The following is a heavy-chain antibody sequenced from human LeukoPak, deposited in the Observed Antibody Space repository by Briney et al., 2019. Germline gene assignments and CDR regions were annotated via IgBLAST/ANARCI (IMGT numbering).Heavy chain of an antibody. CDR1: GGSISSYY. D-gene: IGHD1-26*01. Sequence: PSETLSLTCTVSGGSISSYYWSWIRQPPGKGLEWIGYIYYSGSTNYNPSLKSRVTISVDTSKNQFSLKLSSVTAADTAVYYCARRLSGSYQVPPPYYMDVWGKGTTVTVSS. J-gene: IGHJ6*03. V-gene: IGHV4-59*08. CDR2: IYYSGST. CDR3: ARRLSGSYQVPPPYYMDV.